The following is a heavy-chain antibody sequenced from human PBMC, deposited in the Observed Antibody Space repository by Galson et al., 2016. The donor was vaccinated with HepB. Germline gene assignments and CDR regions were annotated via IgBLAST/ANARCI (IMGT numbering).Heavy chain of an antibody. CDR2: IYSGGRT. D-gene: IGHD4-17*01. J-gene: IGHJ4*02. CDR3: ARGGNYGDYVDY. Sequence: LRLSCAASGFTVSSNYMTWVRQAPGKGLEWVSVIYSGGRTYYADSVKGRFTISRDNSKNTLFLRMNSLRAEDTAVYHCARGGNYGDYVDYWGQGTLVTVSS. CDR1: GFTVSSNY. V-gene: IGHV3-53*01.